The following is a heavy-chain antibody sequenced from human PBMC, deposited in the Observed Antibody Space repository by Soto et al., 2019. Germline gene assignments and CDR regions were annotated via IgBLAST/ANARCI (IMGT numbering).Heavy chain of an antibody. CDR2: IYHRGST. D-gene: IGHD2-21*02. Sequence: SETLSLTCTVSGDSISSSRYYWGWVRQPPGKGLEWIGSIYHRGSTYYSPSLTSRVTISVDRTKNQFSLKLSSVTAADTAVSYCARGNGYCGGDCYSKVNWFDPGGQGTLVTFST. CDR3: ARGNGYCGGDCYSKVNWFDP. J-gene: IGHJ5*02. V-gene: IGHV4-39*07. CDR1: GDSISSSRYY.